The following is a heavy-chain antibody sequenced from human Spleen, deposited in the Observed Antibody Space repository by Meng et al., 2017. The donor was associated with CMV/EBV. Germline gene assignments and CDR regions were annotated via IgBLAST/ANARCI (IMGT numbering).Heavy chain of an antibody. D-gene: IGHD4-11*01. J-gene: IGHJ4*02. CDR2: INPSGGST. Sequence: ASVKVSCKASGYTFTSYYMHWVRQAPGQGLEWMGIINPSGGSTSYAQKFQGRVTMTRDTSTSTVYMELSSLRSEDTAVYYCARENIAFVTTSYYFDYWGQGTLVTVSS. CDR1: GYTFTSYY. CDR3: ARENIAFVTTSYYFDY. V-gene: IGHV1-46*01.